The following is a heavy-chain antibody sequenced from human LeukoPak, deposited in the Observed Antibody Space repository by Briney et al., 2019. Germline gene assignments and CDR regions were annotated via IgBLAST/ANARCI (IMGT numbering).Heavy chain of an antibody. Sequence: SETLSLTCAVSGGSISSSNWWSWVRQPPGKGLEWIGEIYHSGSTNYNPSLKSRVTISVDKSKNQFSLKLTSVTAADTAMYYCARESRDGYSWVYWGQGTLVTVSS. CDR2: IYHSGST. J-gene: IGHJ4*02. CDR3: ARESRDGYSWVY. CDR1: GGSISSSNW. D-gene: IGHD5-24*01. V-gene: IGHV4-4*02.